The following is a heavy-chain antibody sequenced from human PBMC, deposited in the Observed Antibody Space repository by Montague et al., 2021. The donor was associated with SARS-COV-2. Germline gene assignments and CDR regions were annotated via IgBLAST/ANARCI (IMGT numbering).Heavy chain of an antibody. D-gene: IGHD2-8*01. Sequence: SETLSLTCIVSGGSTTYYYWSWLRQSPAKGLEWIGYMYYIGSTNYNPSLKYRVTMSIDSSNNQFSLKLRSVTAADTAVYYCARVARYCTNGVSQTYYYYGLDVWGQGTTVTVSS. CDR3: ARVARYCTNGVSQTYYYYGLDV. CDR1: GGSTTYYY. CDR2: MYYIGST. V-gene: IGHV4-59*01. J-gene: IGHJ6*02.